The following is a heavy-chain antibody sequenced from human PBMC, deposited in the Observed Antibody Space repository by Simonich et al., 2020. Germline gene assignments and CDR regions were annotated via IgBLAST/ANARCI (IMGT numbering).Heavy chain of an antibody. Sequence: GGGLVQPGGSLRLSCAASGFTFSSYAMSWVRQAPGKGLEWVSAISGSGGSTYYADSVKGRFTISRDNSKNTLYLQMNSLRAGDTAVYYCAKDLGERITMIVVVIDAFDIWGQGTMVTVSS. D-gene: IGHD3-22*01. J-gene: IGHJ3*02. V-gene: IGHV3-23*01. CDR2: ISGSGGST. CDR1: GFTFSSYA. CDR3: AKDLGERITMIVVVIDAFDI.